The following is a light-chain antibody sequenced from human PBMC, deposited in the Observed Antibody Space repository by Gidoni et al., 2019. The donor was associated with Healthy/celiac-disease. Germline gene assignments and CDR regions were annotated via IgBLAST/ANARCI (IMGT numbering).Light chain of an antibody. CDR3: QQYGSSPPVWT. CDR1: KSVSSSY. Sequence: EIVLTQSPGTLSLYPGERATLSCRASKSVSSSYLAWYQQKPGHAPRLLIYGASSRATGIPDRFSCSGSGTDFTLTISRLEPEDFAVYYCQQYGSSPPVWTFGQGTKVEIK. V-gene: IGKV3-20*01. J-gene: IGKJ1*01. CDR2: GAS.